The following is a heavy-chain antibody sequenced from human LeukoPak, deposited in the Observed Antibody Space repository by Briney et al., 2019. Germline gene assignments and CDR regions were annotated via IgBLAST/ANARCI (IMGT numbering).Heavy chain of an antibody. CDR2: INPNSGGT. V-gene: IGHV1-2*06. CDR1: GYTFTGYY. CDR3: ASRGVNCYDSSGYPPPMCD. Sequence: ASVKVSCKASGYTFTGYYMHWVRQAPGQGLEWMGRINPNSGGTNYAQKFQGRVTMTRDTSISTAYMELSRLRSDDTAVYYCASRGVNCYDSSGYPPPMCDWGQGTLVTVSS. D-gene: IGHD3-22*01. J-gene: IGHJ4*02.